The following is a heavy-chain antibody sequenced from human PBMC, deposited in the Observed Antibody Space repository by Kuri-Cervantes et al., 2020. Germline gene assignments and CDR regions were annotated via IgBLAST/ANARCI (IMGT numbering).Heavy chain of an antibody. D-gene: IGHD4-23*01. J-gene: IGHJ4*02. Sequence: ASVKVSCKASGYTFTSYDINWVRQATGQGLEWMGWMNPNSGNTGYAQKFQGRVTMTRNTSISTAYMELRSLRSDDTAVYYCARIWATVVTDYWGQGTLVTVSS. CDR2: MNPNSGNT. CDR1: GYTFTSYD. V-gene: IGHV1-8*02. CDR3: ARIWATVVTDY.